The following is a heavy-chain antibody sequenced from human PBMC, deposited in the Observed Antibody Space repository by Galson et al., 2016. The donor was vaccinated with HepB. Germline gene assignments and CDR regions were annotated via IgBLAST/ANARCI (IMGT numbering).Heavy chain of an antibody. CDR3: AKDRVIGTIATTASRSGMDV. V-gene: IGHV3-30*18. CDR2: ISYEGSSE. J-gene: IGHJ6*02. CDR1: GFTFTNYG. Sequence: SLRLSCAASGFTFTNYGIHWARQAPGKGLEWVAIISYEGSSEWYADSVKGRFSISRDIPKNTLYLQMNSLRAEDTAVYYCAKDRVIGTIATTASRSGMDVWGQGTTVTVSS. D-gene: IGHD6-13*01.